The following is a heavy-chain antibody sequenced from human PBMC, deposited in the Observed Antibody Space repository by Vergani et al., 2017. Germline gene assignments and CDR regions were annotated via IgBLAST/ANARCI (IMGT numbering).Heavy chain of an antibody. D-gene: IGHD6-13*01. CDR2: ISNDGSKT. J-gene: IGHJ2*01. Sequence: QVQLLESGGGVVQPGRSLRLSCAASGFTFRSYAMHWVRQAPGKGLEWVSVISNDGSKTYYADSVKGRFTISRDNSKNTLYLQMNSLRAEDTALYYCVKDIAASGNYWYFDLWGRGTLVTVSS. V-gene: IGHV3-30-3*01. CDR3: VKDIAASGNYWYFDL. CDR1: GFTFRSYA.